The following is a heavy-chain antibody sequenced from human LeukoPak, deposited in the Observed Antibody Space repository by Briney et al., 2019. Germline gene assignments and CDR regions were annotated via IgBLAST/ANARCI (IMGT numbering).Heavy chain of an antibody. CDR2: IKQDGSEK. D-gene: IGHD3-10*01. CDR1: GFTFSSYW. CDR3: ARKWFGDPFDY. Sequence: GGSLRLSCAASGFTFSSYWMSWVRQAPGKGLEWVANIKQDGSEKHYVDSVKGRFTISRDNAKNSLYLQMNSLRAEDTAVYYCARKWFGDPFDYWGQGTLVTVSS. J-gene: IGHJ4*02. V-gene: IGHV3-7*01.